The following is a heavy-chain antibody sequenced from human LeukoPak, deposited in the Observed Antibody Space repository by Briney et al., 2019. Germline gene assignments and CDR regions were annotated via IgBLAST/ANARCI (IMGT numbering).Heavy chain of an antibody. D-gene: IGHD6-13*01. J-gene: IGHJ4*02. V-gene: IGHV3-48*03. CDR3: ARVGQQLFDY. CDR1: GFTFSSFE. CDR2: ISSPGTTI. Sequence: GGSLRLSCAASGFTFSSFEMSWVRQAPGKGLEWVSYISSPGTTIYYADSVKGRFTISRDNAKNSLYLQMNSLRAEDTAVYYCARVGQQLFDYWGQGTLVPVSS.